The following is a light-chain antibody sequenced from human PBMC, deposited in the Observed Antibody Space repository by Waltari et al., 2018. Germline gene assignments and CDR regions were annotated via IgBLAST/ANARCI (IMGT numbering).Light chain of an antibody. CDR2: QVT. CDR1: SSDVGAYDY. V-gene: IGLV2-14*01. J-gene: IGLJ1*01. Sequence: QSALTQPASVSGSPGRSITISCTGTSSDVGAYDYISWYQQLPGEAPKLLLYQVTYRPAGVPDRFSGSKSGNMASLTIAGLQADDDADYYCTSYTTSSTLVFGTGTKVTVL. CDR3: TSYTTSSTLV.